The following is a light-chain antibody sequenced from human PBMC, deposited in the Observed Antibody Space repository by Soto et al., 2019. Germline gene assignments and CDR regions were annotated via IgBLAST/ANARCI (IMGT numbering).Light chain of an antibody. V-gene: IGLV2-14*01. CDR3: RSYTSRKKIV. J-gene: IGLJ1*01. CDR1: SSDVGGYNY. CDR2: DVS. Sequence: QSALTQPASVSGSPGQSITISCTGTSSDVGGYNYVSWYQQHPGKAPKLIIYDVSNRPSGVSNLFSCSKSGNTASMTISGLQAEDAADYYCRSYTSRKKIVFGTGTKLTVL.